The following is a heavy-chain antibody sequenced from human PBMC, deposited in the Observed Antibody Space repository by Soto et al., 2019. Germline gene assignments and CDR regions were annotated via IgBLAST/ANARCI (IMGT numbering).Heavy chain of an antibody. D-gene: IGHD2-21*02. Sequence: GESLKISCKGSGYSFTSYWIGWVRQMPGKGLEWMGIIYPGDSDTRYSPSFQGQVTISADKSISTAYLQWSSLKASDTAMYYCARIYCGGDCYPDYYFDYWGQGTLVTVS. J-gene: IGHJ4*02. CDR1: GYSFTSYW. CDR2: IYPGDSDT. CDR3: ARIYCGGDCYPDYYFDY. V-gene: IGHV5-51*01.